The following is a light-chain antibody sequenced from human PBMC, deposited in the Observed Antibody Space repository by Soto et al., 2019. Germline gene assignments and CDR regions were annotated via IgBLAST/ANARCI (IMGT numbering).Light chain of an antibody. CDR2: AAS. J-gene: IGKJ1*01. Sequence: DIQMTPSPSSLSASVGDRFTITCLASQSISSYLNWYQQKPGKAPKLLIYAASSLQSGVPSRFSGSGSGTDFTLTISSLQPEDFATYYCQQSYSTPKTFGQGTKVDIK. V-gene: IGKV1-39*01. CDR1: QSISSY. CDR3: QQSYSTPKT.